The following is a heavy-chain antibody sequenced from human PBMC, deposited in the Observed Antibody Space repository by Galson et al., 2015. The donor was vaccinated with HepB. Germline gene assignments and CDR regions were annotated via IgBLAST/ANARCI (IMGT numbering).Heavy chain of an antibody. V-gene: IGHV1-3*01. Sequence: SVKVSCKASGYTFTSYAMHWVRQAPGQRLEWMGWINAGNGNTKYSQKFQGRVTITRDTSASTAYMELSSLRSEDTAVYYCARISSYDYAFDIWGQRTMVTVSS. CDR3: ARISSYDYAFDI. D-gene: IGHD5-12*01. CDR1: GYTFTSYA. CDR2: INAGNGNT. J-gene: IGHJ3*02.